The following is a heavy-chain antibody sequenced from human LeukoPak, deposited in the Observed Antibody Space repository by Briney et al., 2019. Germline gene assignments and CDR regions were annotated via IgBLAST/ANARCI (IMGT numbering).Heavy chain of an antibody. CDR3: ARGTHNQQLVHPFDY. CDR1: GFTFSSYW. Sequence: GGSLRLSCAASGFTFSSYWMTWVRQAPGKGLEWVANIKQDGSEKNYVDSVEGRFSISRDNAKNSLFLQMSGLRAEDTAVYYCARGTHNQQLVHPFDYWGQGTLVTVSS. J-gene: IGHJ4*02. D-gene: IGHD6-13*01. CDR2: IKQDGSEK. V-gene: IGHV3-7*02.